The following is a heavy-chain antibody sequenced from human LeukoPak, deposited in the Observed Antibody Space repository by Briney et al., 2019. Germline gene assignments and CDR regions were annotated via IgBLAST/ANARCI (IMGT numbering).Heavy chain of an antibody. D-gene: IGHD3-10*01. J-gene: IGHJ3*02. Sequence: GGSLRLSCAASGFTFSSYGMHWVRQAPGKGLEWVTVISNDGSNEYYADSVKGRFTISRDNSKNTLNLQMNSLRAEDTAVYYCAKVVIRGVTLDAFDIWGQGTMVTVSS. CDR2: ISNDGSNE. CDR3: AKVVIRGVTLDAFDI. CDR1: GFTFSSYG. V-gene: IGHV3-30*18.